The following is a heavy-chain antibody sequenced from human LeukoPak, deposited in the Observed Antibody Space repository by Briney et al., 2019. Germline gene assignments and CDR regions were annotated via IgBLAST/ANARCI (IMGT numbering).Heavy chain of an antibody. D-gene: IGHD3-16*01. J-gene: IGHJ5*02. Sequence: GGSLRLSCAASGYTFRSYAMSWVRQAPGKGLEWVSYISSSSSTIYYADSVKGRFTISRDNAKNSLYLQMNSLRAEDTAVYYCARYSFVGCFDPWGQGTLITFS. V-gene: IGHV3-48*04. CDR1: GYTFRSYA. CDR2: ISSSSSTI. CDR3: ARYSFVGCFDP.